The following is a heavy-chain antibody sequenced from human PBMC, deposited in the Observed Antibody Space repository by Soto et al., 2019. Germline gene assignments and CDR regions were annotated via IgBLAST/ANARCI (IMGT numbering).Heavy chain of an antibody. CDR2: IYNSGSA. J-gene: IGHJ5*02. D-gene: IGHD1-26*01. CDR3: ARVGNLRWSDP. Sequence: LQLQESGSGLVKPSQTLSLTCTVSGDSMSSGGSSWTWIRQSPGKGLEWVGYIYNSGSAYYNPSLRSRATISIYTSKNRLSLNLTSVTAADTAVYYCARVGNLRWSDPWGQGALVTVSS. V-gene: IGHV4-30-2*06. CDR1: GDSMSSGGSS.